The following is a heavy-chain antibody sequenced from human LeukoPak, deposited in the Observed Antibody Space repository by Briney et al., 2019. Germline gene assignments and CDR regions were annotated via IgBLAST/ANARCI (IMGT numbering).Heavy chain of an antibody. CDR2: IYYSGST. CDR1: GGSLTSHY. Sequence: SETLSLTCTVSGGSLTSHYWSWIRQPPGKGLEWIGYIYYSGSTNYNPSLKSRVTISVDTSKNQFSLKLSSVTAADTAVYYCARGGVYYYDSSGYNNFDYWGQGTLVTVSS. CDR3: ARGGVYYYDSSGYNNFDY. V-gene: IGHV4-59*08. J-gene: IGHJ4*02. D-gene: IGHD3-22*01.